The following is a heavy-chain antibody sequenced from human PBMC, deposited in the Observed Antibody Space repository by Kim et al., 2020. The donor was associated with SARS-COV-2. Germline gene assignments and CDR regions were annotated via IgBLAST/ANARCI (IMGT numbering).Heavy chain of an antibody. CDR2: TYYSGST. Sequence: SETLSHTCTVSGGSINSYSWSWIRQPPGKGLEWIGYTYYSGSTNYNPSLKSRVTISVDTSKNQFSLKLSSVTAADTAVYYCARDRIGYCSSTSCSLHFDYWGQGTLVTVSS. J-gene: IGHJ4*02. V-gene: IGHV4-59*01. D-gene: IGHD2-2*01. CDR1: GGSINSYS. CDR3: ARDRIGYCSSTSCSLHFDY.